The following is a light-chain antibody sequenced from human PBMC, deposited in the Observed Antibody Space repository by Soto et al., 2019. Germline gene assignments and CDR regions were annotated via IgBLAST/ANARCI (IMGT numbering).Light chain of an antibody. V-gene: IGLV2-11*01. J-gene: IGLJ1*01. CDR2: DVS. CDR3: CSYAGSYHV. Sequence: QPVLTQPRSVSGSPGQSVTISCTGTSSDVGGYNYVSWYQQHPGKAPKLMIYDVSKRPSGVPDRFSGSKSGNTASLTISGLQAEDEADYYCCSYAGSYHVFGTGTKLTVL. CDR1: SSDVGGYNY.